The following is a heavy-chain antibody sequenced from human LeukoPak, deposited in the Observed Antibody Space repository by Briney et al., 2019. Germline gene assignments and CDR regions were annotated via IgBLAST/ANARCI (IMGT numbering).Heavy chain of an antibody. Sequence: GGSVNVSCKASGYTFTGYYMHWVRQAPGQGLEWMGWINPNSGDTNSAQKFQDRVTVTRDTSISTAYMELSRLRSDDTAVYYCAPYDYVWGSFRPWGQGTLVTVSS. J-gene: IGHJ5*02. V-gene: IGHV1-2*02. CDR1: GYTFTGYY. CDR3: APYDYVWGSFRP. CDR2: INPNSGDT. D-gene: IGHD3-16*02.